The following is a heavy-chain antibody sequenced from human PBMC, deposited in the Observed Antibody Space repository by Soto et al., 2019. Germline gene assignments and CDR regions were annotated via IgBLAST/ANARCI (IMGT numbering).Heavy chain of an antibody. CDR3: ARDSYYDSTYYGMDV. Sequence: EVQLVESGGGLVQPGGSLRLSCAASGFTFSSYWMHWVRQAPGKGLVWVSRINRDGSSTRYADSVKGRFTITRDNAKNTVYLHMNRLRAEDTAVYFCARDSYYDSTYYGMDVWSQGTTVTVSS. J-gene: IGHJ6*02. CDR2: INRDGSST. V-gene: IGHV3-74*01. D-gene: IGHD3-22*01. CDR1: GFTFSSYW.